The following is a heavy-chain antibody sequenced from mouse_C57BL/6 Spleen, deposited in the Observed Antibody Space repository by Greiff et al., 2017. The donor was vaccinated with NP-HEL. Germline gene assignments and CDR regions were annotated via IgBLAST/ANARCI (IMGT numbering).Heavy chain of an antibody. Sequence: QVQLQPPGAELVRPGSSVKLSCKASCYTFTSYWMPWVKQRPIQGLEWIGNIDPSDSVTHYNQKFKDKATLTVDKSSSTAYMQLSSLTSEDSAVYYCARGGTSYAMDYWGQGTSVTVSS. V-gene: IGHV1-52*01. CDR2: IDPSDSVT. CDR1: CYTFTSYW. D-gene: IGHD3-3*01. CDR3: ARGGTSYAMDY. J-gene: IGHJ4*01.